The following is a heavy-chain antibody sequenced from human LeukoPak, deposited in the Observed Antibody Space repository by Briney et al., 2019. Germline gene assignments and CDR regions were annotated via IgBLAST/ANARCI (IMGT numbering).Heavy chain of an antibody. CDR1: GYTFTGYY. D-gene: IGHD6-13*01. CDR3: ARDRGSIAAAGYYYYYYYMDV. J-gene: IGHJ6*03. Sequence: EASVKVSCKASGYTFTGYYMHWVRQAPGQGLEWMGWINPNSGGTNYAQKFQGRVTMTRDTSISTAHMELSRLRSDDTAVYYCARDRGSIAAAGYYYYYYYMDVWGKGTTVTVSS. CDR2: INPNSGGT. V-gene: IGHV1-2*02.